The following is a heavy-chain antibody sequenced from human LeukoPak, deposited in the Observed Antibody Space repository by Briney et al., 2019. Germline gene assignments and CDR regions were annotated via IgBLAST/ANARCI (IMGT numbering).Heavy chain of an antibody. V-gene: IGHV1-18*01. D-gene: IGHD2-15*01. CDR1: GYTFSVFG. CDR3: ARGGYCSGGSCSFDY. J-gene: IGHJ4*02. CDR2: ISAYNGNT. Sequence: ASVKVSCKGSGYTFSVFGHTWVRQAPGQGLEWMGWISAYNGNTNYAQKLQGRVTMTTDTSTSTAYMELRSLRSDDTAVYYCARGGYCSGGSCSFDYWGQGTLVTVSS.